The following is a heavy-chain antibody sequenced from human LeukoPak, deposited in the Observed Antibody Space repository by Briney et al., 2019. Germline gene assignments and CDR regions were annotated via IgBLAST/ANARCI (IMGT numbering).Heavy chain of an antibody. V-gene: IGHV4-30-4*01. Sequence: SETLSLTCTVSGGSISSGGYYWSWIRQPPGKSLEWIGYIYDSGSTYYNPSLKSRITISVDTSENRFSLKLSSVTATDTAVYYCARDCSGGSCYGAFDIWGQGTMVTVSS. CDR1: GGSISSGGYY. CDR3: ARDCSGGSCYGAFDI. CDR2: IYDSGST. J-gene: IGHJ3*02. D-gene: IGHD2-15*01.